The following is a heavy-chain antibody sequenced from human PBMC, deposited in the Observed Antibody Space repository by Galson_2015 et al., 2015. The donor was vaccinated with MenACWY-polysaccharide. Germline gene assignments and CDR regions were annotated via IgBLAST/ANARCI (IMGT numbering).Heavy chain of an antibody. V-gene: IGHV3-7*03. CDR1: GFTFSSYW. J-gene: IGHJ4*02. CDR3: ARVSVRFGGARTSVIDY. CDR2: IKEGGSEK. D-gene: IGHD3-16*01. Sequence: SLRLSCAASGFTFSSYWMSWVRQAPGKGLEWVANIKEGGSEKYYVDSVKGRFTISRDNAKNSLYLQMNSLRAEDTAVYYCARVSVRFGGARTSVIDYWGQGTLVTVSS.